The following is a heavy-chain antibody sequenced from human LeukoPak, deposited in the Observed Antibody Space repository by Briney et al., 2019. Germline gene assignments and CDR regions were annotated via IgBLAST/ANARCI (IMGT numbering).Heavy chain of an antibody. Sequence: ASVKVSCKVSGYTLTELSMHWVRQAPGQGLEWMGIINPSGGSTSYAQKFQGRVTMTRDTSTSTVYMEVSSLRSDDTAVYYCARSMAPTDWFDPWGQGTLVTVSS. CDR1: GYTLTELS. D-gene: IGHD1-1*01. V-gene: IGHV1-46*01. CDR2: INPSGGST. CDR3: ARSMAPTDWFDP. J-gene: IGHJ5*02.